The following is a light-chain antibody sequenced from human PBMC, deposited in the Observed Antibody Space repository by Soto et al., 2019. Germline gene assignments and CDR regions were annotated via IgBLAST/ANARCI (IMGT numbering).Light chain of an antibody. CDR1: QSISSW. V-gene: IGKV1-5*01. J-gene: IGKJ2*01. CDR2: DAS. Sequence: DIQMTQSPSTLSASVGDRVTITCRASQSISSWLAWYQQKPGKAPKLLIYDASSLESGVPSRFSGSGSGTEFTLTISSLQSYDFATYYCQQYNSYSVDTFGQGTKLEIK. CDR3: QQYNSYSVDT.